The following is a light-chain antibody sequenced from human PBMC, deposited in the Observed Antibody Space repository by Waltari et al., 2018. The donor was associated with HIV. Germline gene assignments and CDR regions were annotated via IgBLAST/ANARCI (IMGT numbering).Light chain of an antibody. V-gene: IGKV4-1*01. CDR1: QSVLYSSNNNNY. CDR3: QQYYSSPPYT. J-gene: IGKJ2*01. Sequence: DIVMTQSPDSLAVSLGERATINCKSSQSVLYSSNNNNYLAWYQQKPGQPPKLLIYWASMRDSGVPDRFSGSGSGTDFTLTISRLQTEDVAVYYCQQYYSSPPYTFGQGTKLEIK. CDR2: WAS.